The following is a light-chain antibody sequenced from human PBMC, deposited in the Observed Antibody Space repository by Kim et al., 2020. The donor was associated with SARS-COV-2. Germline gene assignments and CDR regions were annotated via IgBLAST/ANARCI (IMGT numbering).Light chain of an antibody. CDR3: QQYDSSPPAWT. CDR2: GAS. V-gene: IGKV3-20*01. Sequence: EIVLTQSPGTLSLSLGERVTLSCRASQSVSSTYLAWYQQKPGQAPRLLIYGASSRATGIPDRFSGSGSATEFILTISRLEPEDFALYYCQQYDSSPPAWTFGQGTKVDIK. CDR1: QSVSSTY. J-gene: IGKJ1*01.